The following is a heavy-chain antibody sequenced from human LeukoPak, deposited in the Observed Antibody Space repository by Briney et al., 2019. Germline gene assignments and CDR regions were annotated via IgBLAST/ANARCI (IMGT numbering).Heavy chain of an antibody. Sequence: ASVKVSCKASGGTFSSYAISWVRQAPGQGLEWMGGIIPIFGTANYAQKFQGRVTITTDESTSTAYMELSSLRSEDTAVYYCARTVGYGDKQWYYYYYMDVWGKGTTVTVSS. CDR3: ARTVGYGDKQWYYYYYMDV. CDR2: IIPIFGTA. V-gene: IGHV1-69*05. CDR1: GGTFSSYA. J-gene: IGHJ6*03. D-gene: IGHD2-21*02.